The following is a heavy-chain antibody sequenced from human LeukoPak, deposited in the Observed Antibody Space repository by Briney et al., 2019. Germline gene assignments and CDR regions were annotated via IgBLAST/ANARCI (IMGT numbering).Heavy chain of an antibody. CDR2: ISSSSSYI. Sequence: GGSLRLSCAASEFTFSDYSMNWVRQAPGKGLEWVSSISSSSSYIYYADSVKGRFTISRDNAKNSLYLQMNSLRAEDTAVYYCARGYCSGGSCYSDYYYYYMDVWGKGTTVTVSS. V-gene: IGHV3-21*01. CDR1: EFTFSDYS. CDR3: ARGYCSGGSCYSDYYYYYMDV. D-gene: IGHD2-15*01. J-gene: IGHJ6*03.